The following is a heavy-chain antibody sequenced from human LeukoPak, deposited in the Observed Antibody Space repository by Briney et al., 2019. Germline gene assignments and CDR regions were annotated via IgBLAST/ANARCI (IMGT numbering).Heavy chain of an antibody. V-gene: IGHV4-4*07. CDR2: IHTSDNT. Sequence: PSETLSLTCAVSGGYIGSYYWSWVRQSPGKGLEWVWRIHTSDNTYYNPSLKSRVTMSVDMSTSQFSLRLTSVTAADTAVYYCAREGDYGDYSKSFYYMDVWGKGTTVTVSS. D-gene: IGHD4-17*01. CDR1: GGYIGSYY. CDR3: AREGDYGDYSKSFYYMDV. J-gene: IGHJ6*03.